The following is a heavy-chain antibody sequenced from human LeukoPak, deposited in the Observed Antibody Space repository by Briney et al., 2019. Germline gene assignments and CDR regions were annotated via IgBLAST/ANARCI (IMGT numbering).Heavy chain of an antibody. D-gene: IGHD6-19*01. J-gene: IGHJ4*02. V-gene: IGHV4-39*07. CDR1: GGSISSSSYY. CDR2: IYYSGST. CDR3: ARVSPFRSGYSSGV. Sequence: SETLSLTCTVSGGSISSSSYYWGWIRQPPGKGLEWIGSIYYSGSTYYNPSLKSRVTISVDTSKNQFSLKLSSVTAADTAVYYCARVSPFRSGYSSGVWGQGTLVTVSS.